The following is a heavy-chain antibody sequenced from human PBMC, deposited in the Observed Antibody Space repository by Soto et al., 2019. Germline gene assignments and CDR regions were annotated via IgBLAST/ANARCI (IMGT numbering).Heavy chain of an antibody. CDR2: INPNSGGT. J-gene: IGHJ6*03. Sequence: ASVKVSCKASGYTFTGYYMHWVQQAPGQGLEWMGWINPNSGGTNYAQKFQGWVTMTRDTSISTAYMELSRLRSDDTAVYYCARGTAGDFWSGYYSSTYMDVWGKGTTVTVS. D-gene: IGHD3-3*01. CDR1: GYTFTGYY. CDR3: ARGTAGDFWSGYYSSTYMDV. V-gene: IGHV1-2*04.